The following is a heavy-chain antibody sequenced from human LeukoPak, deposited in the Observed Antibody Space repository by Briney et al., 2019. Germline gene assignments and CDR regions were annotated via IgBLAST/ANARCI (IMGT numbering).Heavy chain of an antibody. CDR3: AKSDGSGSYFDY. CDR1: GGSIRNYY. J-gene: IGHJ4*02. CDR2: VYHTGNT. Sequence: SETLSLTCTVSGGSIRNYYWSWIRQPPGKGLEWMGYVYHTGNTKYNPSLESRATISIDTSKNQFSLKLSSVTAADSAVYYCAKSDGSGSYFDYWGQGTLVTVS. D-gene: IGHD3-10*01. V-gene: IGHV4-59*03.